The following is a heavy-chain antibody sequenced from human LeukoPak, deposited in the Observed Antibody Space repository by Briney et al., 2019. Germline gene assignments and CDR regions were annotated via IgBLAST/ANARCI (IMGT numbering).Heavy chain of an antibody. Sequence: GGSLRLSCAASGFTFDDYSMNWVRQAPGKGLEWVSSISSSSSYIYYADSVKGRFTISRDNAKNSLYLQMNSLRAEDTAVYYCARSRGTTITDYWGQGTPVTVSS. V-gene: IGHV3-21*01. D-gene: IGHD5-24*01. J-gene: IGHJ4*02. CDR2: ISSSSSYI. CDR3: ARSRGTTITDY. CDR1: GFTFDDYS.